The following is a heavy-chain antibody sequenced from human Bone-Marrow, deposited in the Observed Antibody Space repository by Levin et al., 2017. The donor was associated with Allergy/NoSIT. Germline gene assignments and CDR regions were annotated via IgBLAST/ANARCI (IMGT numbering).Heavy chain of an antibody. CDR3: RARHY. J-gene: IGHJ4*02. CDR1: GFTVYNNY. Sequence: GGSLRLSCAASGFTVYNNYMSWVRQAPGKGLEWVSFIYSGGGTYYADSVRGRFTISRDRSENTLFLQMNSLTADDTAIYYCRARHYWGRGTRVTVSS. D-gene: IGHD5-12*01. CDR2: IYSGGGT. V-gene: IGHV3-53*01.